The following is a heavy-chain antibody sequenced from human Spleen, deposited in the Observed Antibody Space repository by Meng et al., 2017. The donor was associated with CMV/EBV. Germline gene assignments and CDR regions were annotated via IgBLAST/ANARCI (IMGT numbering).Heavy chain of an antibody. CDR2: INHSGST. Sequence: ESLRLSCAVSGGSFSGYYWSWIRQPPGKGLEWIGEINHSGSTNYNPSLKSRVTISVDTSKNQFSLKLSSVTAADTAVYYCARGRGLRFLDPRGGMDVWGQGTTVTVSS. D-gene: IGHD3-3*01. J-gene: IGHJ6*02. V-gene: IGHV4-34*01. CDR1: GGSFSGYY. CDR3: ARGRGLRFLDPRGGMDV.